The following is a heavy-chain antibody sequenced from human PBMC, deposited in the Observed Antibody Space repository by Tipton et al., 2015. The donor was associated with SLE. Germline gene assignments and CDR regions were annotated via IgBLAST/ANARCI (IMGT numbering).Heavy chain of an antibody. J-gene: IGHJ4*02. D-gene: IGHD2-2*01. CDR1: GGTFSSYA. CDR2: IIPIFGTA. CDR3: ARWAVYCSSTSCYGKGPFDY. V-gene: IGHV1-69*01. Sequence: QLVQSGAEVKKPGSSVKVSCKASGGTFSSYAISWVRQAPGQGLEWMGGIIPIFGTANYAQKFQGRVTITADESTSTAYMELSSLRSEDTAVYYCARWAVYCSSTSCYGKGPFDYWGQGTLVTVSS.